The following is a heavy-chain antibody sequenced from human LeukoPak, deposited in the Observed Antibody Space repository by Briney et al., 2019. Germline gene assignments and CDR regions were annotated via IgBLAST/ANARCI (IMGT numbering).Heavy chain of an antibody. D-gene: IGHD4-23*01. Sequence: GASVKVSCKASGYTFTGYYMHWVRQAPGQGLEWMGWINPNGGGTNYAQKFQGRVTMTRDTSISTAYMELSRLRSDDTAVYYCARATNYGGNFGWWGQGTLVTVSS. CDR2: INPNGGGT. V-gene: IGHV1-2*02. CDR3: ARATNYGGNFGW. J-gene: IGHJ4*02. CDR1: GYTFTGYY.